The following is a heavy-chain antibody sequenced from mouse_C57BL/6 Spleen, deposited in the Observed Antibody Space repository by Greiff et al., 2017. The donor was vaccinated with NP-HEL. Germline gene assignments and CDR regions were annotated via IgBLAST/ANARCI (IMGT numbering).Heavy chain of an antibody. J-gene: IGHJ4*01. CDR1: GYSFTSYY. V-gene: IGHV1-66*01. D-gene: IGHD2-3*01. CDR3: ARENYDGYAMDY. CDR2: IYPGSGNT. Sequence: QVQLQQSGPELVKPGASVKISCKASGYSFTSYYIHWVKQRPGQGLEWIGWIYPGSGNTKYNEKFKGKATLTADTSSSTAYMQLSSLTSEDSAVYYCARENYDGYAMDYWGQGTSVTVSS.